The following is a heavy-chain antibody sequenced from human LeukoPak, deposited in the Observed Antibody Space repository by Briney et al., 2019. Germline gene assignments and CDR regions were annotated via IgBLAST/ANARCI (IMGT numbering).Heavy chain of an antibody. CDR1: GFTFSSYS. V-gene: IGHV3-21*01. D-gene: IGHD3-22*01. CDR2: ISSSSSYI. Sequence: PGGSLRLSCAASGFTFSSYSMNWVRQAPGKGLEWVSFISSSSSYIYYADSVKGRFTISRDNAKNSLYLQMNSLRAEDTAVYYCAREGRYYDSSGYYGESGFDYWGQGTLVTVSS. CDR3: AREGRYYDSSGYYGESGFDY. J-gene: IGHJ4*02.